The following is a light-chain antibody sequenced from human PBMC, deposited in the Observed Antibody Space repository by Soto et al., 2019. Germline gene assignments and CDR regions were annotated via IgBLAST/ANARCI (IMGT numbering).Light chain of an antibody. CDR1: LSISSS. CDR2: DSS. J-gene: IGKJ2*01. V-gene: IGKV1-5*01. Sequence: DIQMTQSPSTLSASVGDSVTITCRASLSISSSLAWYQQKPGKAPNLLVYDSSSLEAGVPSRFSGKKSGTEFTLTITSLQPDDFATYYCQQYYSYSYTFGQGTKLEVK. CDR3: QQYYSYSYT.